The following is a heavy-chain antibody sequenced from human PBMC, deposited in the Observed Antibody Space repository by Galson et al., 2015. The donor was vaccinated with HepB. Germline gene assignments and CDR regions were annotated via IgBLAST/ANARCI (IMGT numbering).Heavy chain of an antibody. D-gene: IGHD4-17*01. J-gene: IGHJ3*02. V-gene: IGHV5-51*01. CDR1: GYSFTSYW. CDR3: ARFLFDYGDYLSVLGAFDI. Sequence: QSGAEVKKPGESLKISCKGSGYSFTSYWIGWVRQMPGKGLEWMGIIYPGDSDTRYSPSFQGQVTISADKSISTAYLQWSSLKASDTAMYYCARFLFDYGDYLSVLGAFDIWGQGTMVTVSS. CDR2: IYPGDSDT.